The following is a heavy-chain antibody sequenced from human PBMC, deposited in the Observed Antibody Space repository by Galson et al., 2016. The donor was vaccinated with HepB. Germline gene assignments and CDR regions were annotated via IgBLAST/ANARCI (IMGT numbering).Heavy chain of an antibody. J-gene: IGHJ5*02. CDR3: ARDFWSGFAWFDP. D-gene: IGHD3-3*01. Sequence: SCKASGYTFTSYYLHWVRRAPGQGLEWMGLINPSGGSTTYAQKFQGRVTMTRDTSTSTVYMELSSLRSEDTAVYYCARDFWSGFAWFDPWGQGTLVTVSS. CDR2: INPSGGST. CDR1: GYTFTSYY. V-gene: IGHV1-46*01.